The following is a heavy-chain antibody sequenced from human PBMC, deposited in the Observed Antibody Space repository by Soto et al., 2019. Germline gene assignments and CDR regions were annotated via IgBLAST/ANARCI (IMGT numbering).Heavy chain of an antibody. J-gene: IGHJ4*02. CDR2: IWYDGSNK. CDR1: RFTFSNYA. CDR3: ARGNYGDDDHLGLWDY. D-gene: IGHD4-17*01. Sequence: QVQLVESGGGVVQPGRSLRLSCAASRFTFSNYAMHWVRQAPGKGLEWVALIWYDGSNKYYADSVKGRFTISRDNSKNTLYLQMNRLRAEGTAVYYWARGNYGDDDHLGLWDYWGQGTLVTVSS. V-gene: IGHV3-33*01.